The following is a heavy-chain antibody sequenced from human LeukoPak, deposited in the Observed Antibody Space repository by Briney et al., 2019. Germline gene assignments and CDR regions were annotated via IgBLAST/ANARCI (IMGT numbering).Heavy chain of an antibody. V-gene: IGHV1-2*02. J-gene: IGHJ4*02. CDR2: ITPKSGDT. D-gene: IGHD3-3*02. CDR3: ARVRLADERAWAY. Sequence: ASVKVSCKASGYPFSDFYIHRVRQAPGQGLEYVGWITPKSGDTYSPQRFQGRVTMTRDASISTAYMELSSLRSDDTAVYFCARVRLADERAWAYWGQGTLVTVSS. CDR1: GYPFSDFY.